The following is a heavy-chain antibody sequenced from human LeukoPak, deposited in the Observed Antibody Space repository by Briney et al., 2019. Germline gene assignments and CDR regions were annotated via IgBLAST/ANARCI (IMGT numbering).Heavy chain of an antibody. CDR1: GYTFTSYG. J-gene: IGHJ4*02. CDR3: ASTRGGYSYGYTLDY. D-gene: IGHD5-18*01. CDR2: ISAYNGNT. V-gene: IGHV1-18*01. Sequence: ASVNVSCKASGYTFTSYGISWVRQAPGQGLEWMGWISAYNGNTNYAQKLQGRVTMTTDTSTSTAYMELRSLRSDDTAVYYCASTRGGYSYGYTLDYWGQGTLVTVSS.